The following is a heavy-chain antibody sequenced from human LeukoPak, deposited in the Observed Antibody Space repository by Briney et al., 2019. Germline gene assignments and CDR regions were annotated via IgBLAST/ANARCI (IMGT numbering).Heavy chain of an antibody. CDR2: IWYDGSNK. D-gene: IGHD6-6*01. Sequence: GGSLRLSCAASGFTFSSYGMHWVRQTPGKGLEVVAVIWYDGSNKYYADAVKGSFTISRDHSKNTLYLQMNSLRAEDTAVYYCAKDSSSSRLDYWGQGTLVTVSS. CDR3: AKDSSSSRLDY. J-gene: IGHJ4*02. V-gene: IGHV3-33*06. CDR1: GFTFSSYG.